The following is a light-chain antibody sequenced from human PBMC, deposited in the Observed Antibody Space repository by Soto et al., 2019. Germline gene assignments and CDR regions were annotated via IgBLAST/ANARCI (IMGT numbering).Light chain of an antibody. CDR1: SSDVGGYNY. Sequence: QSALTQPRSVSGSPGQSVTISCTGTSSDVGGYNYVSWYQQHPGKAPKLMIYDVSKRPSGVPDRFSGSKSGNTASLTISGLQAEDEAAYYCSSYAGSYPYVSGTGTTVTVL. V-gene: IGLV2-11*01. J-gene: IGLJ1*01. CDR2: DVS. CDR3: SSYAGSYPYV.